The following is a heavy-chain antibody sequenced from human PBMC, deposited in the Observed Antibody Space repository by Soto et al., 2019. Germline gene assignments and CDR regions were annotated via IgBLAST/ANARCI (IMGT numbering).Heavy chain of an antibody. CDR3: VRRGSSRQISHYGMDV. CDR2: IFYSGST. CDR1: GDSVSSSYFY. D-gene: IGHD6-13*01. V-gene: IGHV4-39*01. Sequence: PSETLSLTCTVSGDSVSSSYFYWGWIRQPPGKGLEWIGSIFYSGSTYYNPSLKSRVTISVDTSKNQFSLKLSSVTAADTAVYYCVRRGSSRQISHYGMDVWGPGTTVTVSS. J-gene: IGHJ6*02.